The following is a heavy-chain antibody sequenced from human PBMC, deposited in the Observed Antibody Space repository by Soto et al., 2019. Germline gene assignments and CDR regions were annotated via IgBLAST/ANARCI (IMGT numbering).Heavy chain of an antibody. CDR1: GDSINTYY. CDR3: ATVQVATMYFDY. CDR2: IYRSGTT. D-gene: IGHD5-12*01. J-gene: IGHJ4*02. Sequence: PSETLSLTCTVSGDSINTYYWSWIRQPPGKGLEWIGHIYRSGTTRYNPSVESRVTISVDTSKNQFSLELSSVTAADTAVYYCATVQVATMYFDYRGQGILVTVSS. V-gene: IGHV4-59*01.